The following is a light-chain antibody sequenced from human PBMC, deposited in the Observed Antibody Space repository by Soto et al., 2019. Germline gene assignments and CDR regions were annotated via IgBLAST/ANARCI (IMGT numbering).Light chain of an antibody. CDR1: QIVSSSY. V-gene: IGKV3-20*01. CDR3: QQYGSSHL. CDR2: GAS. J-gene: IGKJ5*01. Sequence: ESVLTQSPGTLSFSPGERATLSCRASQIVSSSYLAWYQQRPGQAPRLLIYGASSRATGIPDRFSGSGSGTDFTLTISRLEPEDFAVYYCQQYGSSHLFGQGTRLEIK.